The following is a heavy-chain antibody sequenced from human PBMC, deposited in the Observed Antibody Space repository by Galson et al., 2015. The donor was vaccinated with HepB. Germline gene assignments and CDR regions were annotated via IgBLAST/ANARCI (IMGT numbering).Heavy chain of an antibody. Sequence: SLRLSCAASGFTFSSYSMNWVRQAPGKGLERVSYISSSSSTIYYADSVKGRFTISRDNAKNSLYLQMNSLRDEDTAVYYCAREVYGSGELLRLPEHAWFDPWGQGTLVTVSS. CDR3: AREVYGSGELLRLPEHAWFDP. J-gene: IGHJ5*02. CDR1: GFTFSSYS. D-gene: IGHD3-10*01. CDR2: ISSSSSTI. V-gene: IGHV3-48*02.